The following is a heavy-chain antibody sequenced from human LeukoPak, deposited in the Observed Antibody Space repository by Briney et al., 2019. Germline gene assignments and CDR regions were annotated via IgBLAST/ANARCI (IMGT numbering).Heavy chain of an antibody. Sequence: SETLSLTCTVSGGSINNYYWSWIRQPPGKGLEWIGYIYYSGSTNYNPSLKSRVTTSVDTSKNQFYLKLSSVTAADTAVYYCARLGSSGYDLDYWGQGTLVTVSS. CDR2: IYYSGST. J-gene: IGHJ4*02. D-gene: IGHD5-12*01. CDR3: ARLGSSGYDLDY. CDR1: GGSINNYY. V-gene: IGHV4-59*08.